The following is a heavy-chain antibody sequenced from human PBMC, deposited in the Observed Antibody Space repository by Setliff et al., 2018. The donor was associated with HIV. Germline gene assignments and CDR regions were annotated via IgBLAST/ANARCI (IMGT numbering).Heavy chain of an antibody. J-gene: IGHJ6*03. V-gene: IGHV3-30*18. Sequence: PGGSLRLSCAASGFTVSNNYMSWVRQAPGKGLEWVALISYDGTYKYYAESVKGRFTISRDNSRNTLYLQMNSLRTEDTAVYYCAKDWGSRLSYSFYYMDVWGKGTTVTVSS. CDR3: AKDWGSRLSYSFYYMDV. D-gene: IGHD3-16*01. CDR2: ISYDGTYK. CDR1: GFTVSNNY.